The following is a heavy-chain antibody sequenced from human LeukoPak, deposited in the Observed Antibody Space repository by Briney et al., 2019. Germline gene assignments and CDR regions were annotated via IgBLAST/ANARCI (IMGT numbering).Heavy chain of an antibody. CDR2: INSDGSST. V-gene: IGHV3-74*01. Sequence: PGGTLRLSCAASGFTFSSYWMHWVRQAPGKGLVWVSRINSDGSSTSYADSVKGRFTISRDNAKNTLYLQMNSLRAEDTAVYYCARGLGDYYDSSGYRYWGQGTLVTVSS. CDR3: ARGLGDYYDSSGYRY. J-gene: IGHJ4*02. D-gene: IGHD3-22*01. CDR1: GFTFSSYW.